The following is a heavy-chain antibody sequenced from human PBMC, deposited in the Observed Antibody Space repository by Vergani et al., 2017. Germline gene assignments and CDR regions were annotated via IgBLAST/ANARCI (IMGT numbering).Heavy chain of an antibody. Sequence: QITLKESGPTLVKPTQTLTLTCTFSGFSLTTRGVAVGWIRQPPGKALEWLAIVFWDDDKRYSPSLRNRVTITRDTSRNQVVLTMTNMDPVDTATYYCARTGYSYSKAFDYWGQGTLVTVSS. D-gene: IGHD5-18*01. CDR1: GFSLTTRGVA. CDR2: VFWDDDK. CDR3: ARTGYSYSKAFDY. V-gene: IGHV2-5*02. J-gene: IGHJ4*02.